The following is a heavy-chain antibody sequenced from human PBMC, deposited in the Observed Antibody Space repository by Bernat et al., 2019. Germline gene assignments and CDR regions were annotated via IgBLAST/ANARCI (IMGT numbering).Heavy chain of an antibody. Sequence: APLVQSGGGRVQPGESLRLSCAASGFTFSRYWAHWVRQPPGKGLVWVSRIDADGSDTTYTDSVMGRFTISRDNARNTLYLHMSSLRVEDTAVYYCASVYSNGNDPGYWGQGTLVTVSS. V-gene: IGHV3-74*01. D-gene: IGHD4-4*01. CDR2: IDADGSDT. CDR3: ASVYSNGNDPGY. J-gene: IGHJ4*02. CDR1: GFTFSRYW.